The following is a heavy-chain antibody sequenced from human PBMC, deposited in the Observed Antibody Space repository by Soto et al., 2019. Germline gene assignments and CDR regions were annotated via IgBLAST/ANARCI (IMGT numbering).Heavy chain of an antibody. Sequence: SETLSLPCTVSGGSISSYYGGWFPQPPRKGLEWIGYIYYSGSTTYHPSLKSRVTISVDTSKNQFSLNLTSVTAADTAVYYCARLGGYYQAFDQWGQGSLVTVSS. CDR2: IYYSGST. V-gene: IGHV4-59*08. CDR3: ARLGGYYQAFDQ. D-gene: IGHD3-22*01. CDR1: GGSISSYY. J-gene: IGHJ4*02.